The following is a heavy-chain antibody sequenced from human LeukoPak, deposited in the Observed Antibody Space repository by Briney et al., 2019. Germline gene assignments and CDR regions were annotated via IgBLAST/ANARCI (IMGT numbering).Heavy chain of an antibody. CDR3: ARGGKLVADWFDP. D-gene: IGHD6-13*01. V-gene: IGHV4-39*01. J-gene: IGHJ5*02. CDR1: GGSISSSSYY. Sequence: SETLSLTCTVSGGSISSSSYYWGWIRQPPGKGLEWIGSIYYSGSTYYNPSLKSRVTISVDTSKNQFSLKLSSVTAADTAVYYCARGGKLVADWFDPWGQGTLVTVSS. CDR2: IYYSGST.